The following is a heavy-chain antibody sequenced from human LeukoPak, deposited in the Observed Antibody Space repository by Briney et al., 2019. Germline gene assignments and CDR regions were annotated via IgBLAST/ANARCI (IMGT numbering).Heavy chain of an antibody. J-gene: IGHJ2*01. CDR1: GGSISSYY. CDR2: IYYSGST. Sequence: PSETLSLTCTVSGGSISSYYWSWVRQPPGKGLEWIGSIYYSGSTYYNPSLKSRVTISVDTSKNQFSLKLSSVTAADTAVYYCARHVLSGYLNYWYFDLWGRGTLVTVSS. V-gene: IGHV4-59*05. CDR3: ARHVLSGYLNYWYFDL. D-gene: IGHD3-3*01.